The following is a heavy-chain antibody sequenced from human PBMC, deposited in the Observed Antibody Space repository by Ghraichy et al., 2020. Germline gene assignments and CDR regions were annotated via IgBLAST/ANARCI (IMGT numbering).Heavy chain of an antibody. V-gene: IGHV3-23*01. J-gene: IGHJ4*02. CDR2: ISNGRVKT. D-gene: IGHD1-26*01. CDR1: GFAFSNNA. CDR3: ATGFRWELPLGY. Sequence: GESLNISCAASGFAFSNNAMTWVRQAPGKGLEWVSAISNGRVKTYYADSVKGRFTISRDNSKNTLYLQMNSLRADDTALYYCATGFRWELPLGYWGQGTLVIVSS.